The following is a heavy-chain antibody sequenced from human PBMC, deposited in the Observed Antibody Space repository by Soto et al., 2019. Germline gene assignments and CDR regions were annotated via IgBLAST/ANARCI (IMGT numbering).Heavy chain of an antibody. V-gene: IGHV1-58*01. D-gene: IGHD3-3*01. Sequence: EASVKVSCKASGFSFISSAVQWVRQARGQRLEYIGWIVVGSGNTNYAQKFQERVTITRDKSTSTAYMELSSLRSEDTAVYYCAADSNPYYDSWRAFDYWGQGTLVTVSS. CDR3: AADSNPYYDSWRAFDY. J-gene: IGHJ4*02. CDR1: GFSFISSA. CDR2: IVVGSGNT.